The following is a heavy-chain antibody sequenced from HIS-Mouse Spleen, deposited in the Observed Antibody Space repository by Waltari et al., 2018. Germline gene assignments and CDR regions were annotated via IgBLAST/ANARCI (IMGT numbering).Heavy chain of an antibody. V-gene: IGHV3-9*01. D-gene: IGHD6-13*01. CDR2: ISWNSGSI. J-gene: IGHJ3*02. Sequence: EVQLVESGGGLVQPGRSLRLSCAASGFTFDDYAMHLVRQAPGRGLEWVSGISWNSGSIGYADSVKGRFTISRDNAKNSLYLQMNSLRAEDTALYYCAKDLNGGRGIAARDAFDIWGQGTMVTVSS. CDR3: AKDLNGGRGIAARDAFDI. CDR1: GFTFDDYA.